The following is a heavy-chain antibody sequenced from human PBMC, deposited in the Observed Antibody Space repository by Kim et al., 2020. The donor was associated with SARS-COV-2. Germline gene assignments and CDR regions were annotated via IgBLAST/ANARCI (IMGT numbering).Heavy chain of an antibody. CDR3: ARGSGFY. CDR2: VTPNGDGP. CDR1: GYTFTDHY. D-gene: IGHD6-19*01. J-gene: IGHJ4*02. Sequence: ASVKVSCKASGYTFTDHYLHWVRRAPGQGLEWMGMVTPNGDGPYYAQKLQGRVTLTRETSTSTVYMELSTLKYEDTAIYYCARGSGFYWGQGTLVTVSS. V-gene: IGHV1-46*04.